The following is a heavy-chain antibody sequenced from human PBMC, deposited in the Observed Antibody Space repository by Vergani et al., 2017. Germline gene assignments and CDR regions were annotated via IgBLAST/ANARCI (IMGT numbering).Heavy chain of an antibody. CDR1: GFTFSSYS. CDR2: ISSSSSYI. J-gene: IGHJ4*02. D-gene: IGHD2-2*01. Sequence: EVQLVESGGGLVKPGGSLRLSCAASGFTFSSYSMNWVRQAPGKGLEWVSSISSSSSYIYYADSVKGRFTISRDNAKNSLYLQMNSLRAEDAAVYYCARDMGYCSSTSCSGFDYWGQGTLVTVSS. CDR3: ARDMGYCSSTSCSGFDY. V-gene: IGHV3-21*01.